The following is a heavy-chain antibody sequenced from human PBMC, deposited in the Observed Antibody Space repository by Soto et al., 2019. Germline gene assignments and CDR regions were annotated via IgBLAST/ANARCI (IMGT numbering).Heavy chain of an antibody. J-gene: IGHJ4*02. CDR3: AKNPGYYYDSTGYHFDY. D-gene: IGHD3-22*01. Sequence: GGSLRLSCAASEFTFSNYAMSWVRQAPGKGLEWVSAISYGGGTTYYADSVKGRFTISRDNSKNTLYLQMNSLRAEDTAVYYCAKNPGYYYDSTGYHFDYWGQGTLVTVSS. CDR2: ISYGGGTT. CDR1: EFTFSNYA. V-gene: IGHV3-23*01.